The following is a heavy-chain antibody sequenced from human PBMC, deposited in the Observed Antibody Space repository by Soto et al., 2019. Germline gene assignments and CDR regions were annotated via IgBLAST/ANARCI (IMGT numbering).Heavy chain of an antibody. CDR1: GVSISSGGYY. D-gene: IGHD6-13*01. CDR3: ARSRISGSWSKFDY. J-gene: IGHJ4*02. CDR2: IYYSGST. Sequence: LSLTCTVSGVSISSGGYYWSWIRQHPGKGLQWIGNIYYSGSTNYNPSLKSRIIISLDTSKNQFSLKLSSVTAADTAVYFCARSRISGSWSKFDYWGQGTLVTVSS. V-gene: IGHV4-31*03.